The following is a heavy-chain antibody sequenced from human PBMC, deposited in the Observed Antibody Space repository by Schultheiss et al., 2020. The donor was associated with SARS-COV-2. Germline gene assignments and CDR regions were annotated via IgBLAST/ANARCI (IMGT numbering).Heavy chain of an antibody. Sequence: SETLSLTCTVSGDSINNYYWTWIRQPPGKGLEWIGHIYYSGSTNYNPSLKSRVTISVDTSKNQFSLKLSSVTAADTAVYYCARESDYGGNASVWFDPWGQGTLVTVSS. D-gene: IGHD4-23*01. CDR1: GDSINNYY. CDR2: IYYSGST. V-gene: IGHV4-59*01. CDR3: ARESDYGGNASVWFDP. J-gene: IGHJ5*02.